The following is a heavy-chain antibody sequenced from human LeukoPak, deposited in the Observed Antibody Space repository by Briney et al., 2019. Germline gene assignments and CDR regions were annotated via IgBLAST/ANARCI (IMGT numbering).Heavy chain of an antibody. CDR2: INPNSGGT. CDR3: ARDSFYYGSFNWFDP. D-gene: IGHD3-10*01. CDR1: GYTFTGHY. J-gene: IGHJ5*02. Sequence: GASVKVSCKASGYTFTGHYMHWVRQAPGQGLEWMGWINPNSGGTNYAQKFQGRVTMTRDTSISTAYMELTRLTSDDTAVYYCARDSFYYGSFNWFDPWGQGSLVTVSS. V-gene: IGHV1-2*02.